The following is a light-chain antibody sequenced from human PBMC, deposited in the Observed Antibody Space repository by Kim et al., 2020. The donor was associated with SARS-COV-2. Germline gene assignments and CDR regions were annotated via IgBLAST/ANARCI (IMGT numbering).Light chain of an antibody. V-gene: IGLV1-47*01. CDR3: AAWDDSLSGWV. Sequence: ELTQPPSASGTPGQRVTISCSGSSSNIGSNYVYWYQQLPGTAPKLLIYRNNQRPSGVPDRFSGSKSGTSASLAISGLRSEDEADYYCAAWDDSLSGWVFGGGTQMTVL. CDR2: RNN. J-gene: IGLJ3*02. CDR1: SSNIGSNY.